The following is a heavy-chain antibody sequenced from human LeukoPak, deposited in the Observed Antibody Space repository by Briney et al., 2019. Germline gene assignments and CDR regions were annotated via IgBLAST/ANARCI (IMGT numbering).Heavy chain of an antibody. V-gene: IGHV3-9*03. D-gene: IGHD1-26*01. Sequence: SGGSLRLSCAASGFTFDDYAMHWVRQAPGKGLEWVSGISWNSGSIGYADSVKGRFTISRDNAKNSLYLQMNSLRAEDMALYYCAKDRRGSYSPSAFDIWGQGTMVTVSS. CDR1: GFTFDDYA. CDR2: ISWNSGSI. J-gene: IGHJ3*02. CDR3: AKDRRGSYSPSAFDI.